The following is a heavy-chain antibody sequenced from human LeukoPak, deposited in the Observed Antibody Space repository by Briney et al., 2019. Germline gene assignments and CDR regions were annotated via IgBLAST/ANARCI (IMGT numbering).Heavy chain of an antibody. CDR1: GFTFSSYA. CDR3: AKDWDYYDSSGYFTSFDY. J-gene: IGHJ4*02. Sequence: GGSLRLSCAASGFTFSSYAMSWVRQAPGKGLEWVSAISGSGGSTYYADSVKGRFTISRDNSKNTLYLQMNSLRAEDTAIYYCAKDWDYYDSSGYFTSFDYWGQGTLVTVSS. CDR2: ISGSGGST. D-gene: IGHD3-22*01. V-gene: IGHV3-23*01.